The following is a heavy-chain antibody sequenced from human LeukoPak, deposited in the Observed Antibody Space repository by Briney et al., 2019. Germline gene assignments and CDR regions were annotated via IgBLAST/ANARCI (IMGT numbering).Heavy chain of an antibody. D-gene: IGHD6-19*01. V-gene: IGHV4-39*07. Sequence: SETLSLTCTVSGGSISSSSYYWGWIRQPPGKGLEWIGSIYYSGSTYYNPSLKSRVTISVDTSKNQFSLKLSSVTAAGTAVYYCARPKSRGSGCGAFDIWGQGTMVTVSS. CDR2: IYYSGST. CDR3: ARPKSRGSGCGAFDI. J-gene: IGHJ3*02. CDR1: GGSISSSSYY.